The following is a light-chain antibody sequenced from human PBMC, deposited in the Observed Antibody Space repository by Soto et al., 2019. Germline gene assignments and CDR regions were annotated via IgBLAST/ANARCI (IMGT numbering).Light chain of an antibody. CDR3: CSHAGDNTYV. V-gene: IGLV2-8*01. CDR2: EVT. Sequence: QSALTQPPSASGSPGQSVTIPCTGTSSDVGGYNYVSWYQQYPGKAPKLIIYEVTKRPSEVPDRFSGSKSGNTASLTVSGLQAEDEADYFCCSHAGDNTYVFGTGTKVTVL. CDR1: SSDVGGYNY. J-gene: IGLJ1*01.